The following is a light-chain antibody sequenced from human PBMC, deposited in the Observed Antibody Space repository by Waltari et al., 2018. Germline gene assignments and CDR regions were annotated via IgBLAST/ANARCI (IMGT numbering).Light chain of an antibody. J-gene: IGLJ2*01. CDR2: SKN. CDR1: SSNIGSNT. CDR3: AAWDDSLNGVV. V-gene: IGLV1-44*01. Sequence: QSVLTQPPSASGTPGQRVTISCSGSSSNIGSNTVNWYQQLPGTAPKPLIYSKNQRPSGVPDRFSGSQSGTSASLAISGLQSEDEADYYCAAWDDSLNGVVFGGGTKLTVL.